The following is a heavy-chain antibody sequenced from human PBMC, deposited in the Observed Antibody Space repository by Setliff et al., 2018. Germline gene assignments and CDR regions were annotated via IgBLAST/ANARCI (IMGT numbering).Heavy chain of an antibody. CDR1: GYTFTSYA. D-gene: IGHD3-3*01. CDR3: AREFTRYYNFWSAHRYYMDV. J-gene: IGHJ6*03. CDR2: INAGNGNT. V-gene: IGHV1-3*01. Sequence: ASVKVSCKASGYTFTSYAMHWVRQAPGQGLEWMGWINAGNGNTKYSQKFQGRVTITRDTSASTAYLELSSLRSEDTAVYYCAREFTRYYNFWSAHRYYMDVWG.